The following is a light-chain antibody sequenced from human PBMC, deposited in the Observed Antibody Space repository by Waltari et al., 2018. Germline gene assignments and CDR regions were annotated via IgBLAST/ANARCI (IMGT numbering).Light chain of an antibody. J-gene: IGLJ2*01. CDR3: CSYVGSNVV. CDR2: DVV. CDR1: SSDFNGYNY. Sequence: QSALTQPRSVSGSPGQSVTISCSGTSSDFNGYNYVSWYQQLPGKAPKLMIYDVVKRPSVVPDRFSASKSGNTASLTISGLQAEDDAYYYCCSYVGSNVVFGGGTKLTVL. V-gene: IGLV2-11*01.